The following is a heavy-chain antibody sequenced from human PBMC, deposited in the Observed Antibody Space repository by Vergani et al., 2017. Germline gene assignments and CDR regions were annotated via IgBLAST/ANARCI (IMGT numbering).Heavy chain of an antibody. CDR2: IYTSGST. J-gene: IGHJ4*02. V-gene: IGHV4-4*09. CDR1: GGSISSYY. D-gene: IGHD6-19*01. CDR3: ARLIAVAGGYYFDY. Sequence: QVQLQESGPGLVKPSETLSLTCTVSGGSISSYYWSWIRQPPGKGLEWIGYIYTSGSTNYNPSLKSRVTISVDTSKNQCSLKLSSVTAADTAVYYCARLIAVAGGYYFDYWGQGTLVTVSS.